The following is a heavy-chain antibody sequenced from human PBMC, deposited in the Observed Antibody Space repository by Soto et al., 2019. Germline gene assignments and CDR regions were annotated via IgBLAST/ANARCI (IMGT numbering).Heavy chain of an antibody. D-gene: IGHD2-15*01. Sequence: QVQLVQSGAEVKKPGASVKVSCKASGYTFTSYAMHWVRQAPGQRLEWMGWINAGNGNTKYSQKFQGRVTITRDTSASTAYRELSSLRSEDTAVYYCARAFGYCSGGSCPPDYYNYNMDVWAKGPRSPSP. CDR3: ARAFGYCSGGSCPPDYYNYNMDV. CDR1: GYTFTSYA. CDR2: INAGNGNT. J-gene: IGHJ6*03. V-gene: IGHV1-3*01.